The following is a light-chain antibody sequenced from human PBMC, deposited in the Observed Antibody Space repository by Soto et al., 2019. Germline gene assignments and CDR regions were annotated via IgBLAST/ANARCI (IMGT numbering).Light chain of an antibody. J-gene: IGKJ2*01. CDR1: QDISNY. V-gene: IGKV1D-17*01. CDR2: AAS. CDR3: QQSYSTLPYT. Sequence: NIQMTKSPAAMSASVGDRITITCRARQDISNYLAWFQQKPGKVPKHLIYAASSLQSGVPSRFSGSGSGTDFTLTISSLKPEDLASYYCQQSYSTLPYTFGQGT.